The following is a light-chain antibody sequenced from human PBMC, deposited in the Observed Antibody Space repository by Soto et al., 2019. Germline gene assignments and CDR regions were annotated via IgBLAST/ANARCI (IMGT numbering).Light chain of an antibody. Sequence: ENVLTPYPATLSLSPGERATLSCRASQSVRSYFAWYQQKPGQAPRLVIYNAVNRATGIPARFSGSGSGTDFTLTISSLEPEDFAVYYCQQGFNWPTFGGGTKVEIK. CDR3: QQGFNWPT. J-gene: IGKJ4*01. CDR1: QSVRSY. V-gene: IGKV3-11*01. CDR2: NAV.